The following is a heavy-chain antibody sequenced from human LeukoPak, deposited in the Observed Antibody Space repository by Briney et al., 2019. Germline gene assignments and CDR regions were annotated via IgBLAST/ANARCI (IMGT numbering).Heavy chain of an antibody. J-gene: IGHJ4*02. CDR1: GFTFSRYW. Sequence: PGGSLRLSCAASGFTFSRYWMHWVRQAPGKGLVWVSRINNDGSSTVYADSVKGRFTIPRDNAKNTVYLQMNSLRVEDTAVYYCARGEPNYSYFKWGQGTLVSVSS. V-gene: IGHV3-74*01. D-gene: IGHD5-18*01. CDR3: ARGEPNYSYFK. CDR2: INNDGSST.